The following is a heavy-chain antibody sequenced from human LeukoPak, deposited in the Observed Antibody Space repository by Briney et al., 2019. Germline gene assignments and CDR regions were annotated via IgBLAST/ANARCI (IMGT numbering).Heavy chain of an antibody. CDR2: INWAGGST. Sequence: GGSLRLSCVASGFMFDDFTLHWVRQAPGKGLEWVSLINWAGGSTYYAGSVKGRFTVSRDNSKNSLYLQMNSLTTEAPAFYYCAEGDEDSPMNFYHWGQGTLVTVSS. D-gene: IGHD5-18*01. J-gene: IGHJ4*02. V-gene: IGHV3-43*01. CDR1: GFMFDDFT. CDR3: AEGDEDSPMNFYH.